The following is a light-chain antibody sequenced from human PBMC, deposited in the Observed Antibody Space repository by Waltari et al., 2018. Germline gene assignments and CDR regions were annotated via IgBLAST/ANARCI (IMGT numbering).Light chain of an antibody. CDR1: QTIGFS. J-gene: IGKJ1*01. V-gene: IGKV3-15*01. Sequence: TVVTQSPATLSVSPGERATLSCRTSQTIGFSLAWYQQKPGQAPRLLIYPASTRATGIPDSFSGNGSESDFTLTISSLQSEDVAGYLCQQYNNRPPGTFGQGTKVEI. CDR2: PAS. CDR3: QQYNNRPPGT.